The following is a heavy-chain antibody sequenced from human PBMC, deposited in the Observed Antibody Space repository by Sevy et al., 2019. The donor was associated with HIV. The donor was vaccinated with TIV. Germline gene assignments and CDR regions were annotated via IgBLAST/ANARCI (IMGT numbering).Heavy chain of an antibody. CDR2: INSDGSST. Sequence: GESLKISCAASGFTFSSYWMHWVRQAPGKGLVWVSRINSDGSSTSYADSVKGRFTISRDNAKNTLYLQMNSLRAEDTAVFYCAKGSKATDSAFDLWGQGTMVTVS. V-gene: IGHV3-74*01. D-gene: IGHD1-26*01. J-gene: IGHJ3*01. CDR3: AKGSKATDSAFDL. CDR1: GFTFSSYW.